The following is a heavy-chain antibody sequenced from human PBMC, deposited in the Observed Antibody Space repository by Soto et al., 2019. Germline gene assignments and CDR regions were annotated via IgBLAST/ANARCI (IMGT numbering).Heavy chain of an antibody. CDR1: GYTFTGYY. J-gene: IGHJ6*02. CDR2: INPNSGGT. CDR3: ARAGKRSSLSDYYYGMDV. Sequence: ASVKVSCKASGYTFTGYYMHWVRQAPGQGLEWMGWINPNSGGTNYAQKFQGWVTMTRDTSISTAYMELSRLRSDDTAVYYCARAGKRSSLSDYYYGMDVWGQGTTVTVSS. D-gene: IGHD3-16*02. V-gene: IGHV1-2*04.